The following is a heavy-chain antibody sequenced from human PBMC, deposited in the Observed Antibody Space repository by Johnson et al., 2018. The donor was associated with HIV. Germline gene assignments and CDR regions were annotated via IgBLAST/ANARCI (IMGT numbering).Heavy chain of an antibody. Sequence: QVQLVESGGGVVQPGGSLRLSCEGSGLTFSAYALHWVRQAPGKGLEWVAVLSHDGSNRHYADSVKGRFTISRDNSKDTLYLQINSLTPEDTAVYYCARMMYSRGAFDIWGQGTLVTVSS. CDR2: LSHDGSNR. D-gene: IGHD6-13*01. J-gene: IGHJ3*02. V-gene: IGHV3-30*04. CDR3: ARMMYSRGAFDI. CDR1: GLTFSAYA.